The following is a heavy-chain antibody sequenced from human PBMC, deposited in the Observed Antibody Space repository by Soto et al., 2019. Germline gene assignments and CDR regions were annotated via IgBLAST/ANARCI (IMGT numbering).Heavy chain of an antibody. Sequence: EVQLVETGGGLIQPGGSLRLSCAASGFTVSSNYMSWVRQAPGKGLEWVSVIYSGGSTYYADSVKGRFTISRDNSKNTLYLQMNSLRAEETAVYYCARETPEWLLFRDITSGMDVWGQGTTVTVSS. V-gene: IGHV3-53*02. CDR3: ARETPEWLLFRDITSGMDV. J-gene: IGHJ6*01. CDR2: IYSGGST. CDR1: GFTVSSNY. D-gene: IGHD3-3*01.